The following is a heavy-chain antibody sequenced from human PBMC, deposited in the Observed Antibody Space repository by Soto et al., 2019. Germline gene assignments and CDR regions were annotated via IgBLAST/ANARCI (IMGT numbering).Heavy chain of an antibody. V-gene: IGHV3-48*02. CDR3: ARDLAWSEKGFDAFDI. J-gene: IGHJ3*02. CDR2: ISSSSSTI. Sequence: EVQLVESGGGLVQPGGSLRLSCAASGFTFSSYSMNWVRQAPGKGLEWVSYISSSSSTIYYADSVKGRFTISRDNAKNSLYLQMNSLRDEDTAVYYCARDLAWSEKGFDAFDIWCQGTMVTVSS. CDR1: GFTFSSYS. D-gene: IGHD1-1*01.